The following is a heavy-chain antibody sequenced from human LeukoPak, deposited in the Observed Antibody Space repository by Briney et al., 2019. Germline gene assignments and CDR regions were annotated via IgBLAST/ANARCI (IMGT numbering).Heavy chain of an antibody. CDR2: IYYSGST. CDR1: GGSISSYY. D-gene: IGHD3-16*01. V-gene: IGHV4-59*01. Sequence: SETLSLTCTVSGGSISSYYWSWIRQPPGKGLEWIGYIYYSGSTNYNPSLKSRVTISVDTSKNQFSLKLRSVTAADTAVYYCARDGVSWILDYWGQGTLVTVSS. J-gene: IGHJ4*02. CDR3: ARDGVSWILDY.